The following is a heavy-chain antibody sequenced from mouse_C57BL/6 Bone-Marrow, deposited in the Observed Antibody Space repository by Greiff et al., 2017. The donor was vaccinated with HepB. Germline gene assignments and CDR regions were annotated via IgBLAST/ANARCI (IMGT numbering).Heavy chain of an antibody. CDR1: GYTFTDYY. V-gene: IGHV1-75*01. D-gene: IGHD1-1*01. CDR3: AITTVVDYYAMDY. J-gene: IGHJ4*01. CDR2: IFPGSGRT. Sequence: VQLQQSGPELVKPGASVKISCKASGYTFTDYYINWVKQRPGQGLEWIGWIFPGSGRTYYNEKFKGKATLTVDKSSSTAYMLLSSLTSEDSAVYFCAITTVVDYYAMDYWGQGTSVTVSS.